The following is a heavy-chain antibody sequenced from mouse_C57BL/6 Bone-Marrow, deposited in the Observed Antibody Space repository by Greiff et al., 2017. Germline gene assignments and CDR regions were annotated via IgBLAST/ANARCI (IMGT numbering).Heavy chain of an antibody. J-gene: IGHJ2*01. D-gene: IGHD2-4*01. CDR3: ARYDYDGYFDY. V-gene: IGHV1-59*01. Sequence: VQLQQPGAELVRPGTSVKLSCKASGYTFTSYWMHWVKQRPGQGLEWIGVIDPSDSYTNSNQKFKGKATLTVDTSSRTAYMQLSSLTSEDSAVYYCARYDYDGYFDYWGQGTTLTVSS. CDR1: GYTFTSYW. CDR2: IDPSDSYT.